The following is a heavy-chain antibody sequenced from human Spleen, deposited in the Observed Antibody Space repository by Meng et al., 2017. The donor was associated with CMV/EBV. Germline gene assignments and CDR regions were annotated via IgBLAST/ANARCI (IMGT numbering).Heavy chain of an antibody. CDR2: INHSGST. CDR1: GGSFSGYY. D-gene: IGHD6-13*01. CDR3: ARGLPSWYRHFDY. Sequence: QVQLQRWVAGLLKPSETLSPTCAVYGGSFSGYYWSWIRQPPGKGLEWIGGINHSGSTNYNPSLKSRVTISVDTSKNQFSLKLSSVTAADTAVYYCARGLPSWYRHFDYWGQGTLVTVSS. V-gene: IGHV4-34*01. J-gene: IGHJ4*02.